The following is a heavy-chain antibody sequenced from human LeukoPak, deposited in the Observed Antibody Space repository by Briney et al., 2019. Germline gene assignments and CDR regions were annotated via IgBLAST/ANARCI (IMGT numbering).Heavy chain of an antibody. CDR2: ISGSGAIT. CDR3: ARIAVAGVVAFDI. Sequence: GGTLRLSCAASGFTFSSYGMSWVRQAPGKGLEWVSGISGSGAITYYADSVKGRFAVSRDNSKNTLYLQMNSLRAEDTAVYYCARIAVAGVVAFDIWGQGTMVTVSS. CDR1: GFTFSSYG. J-gene: IGHJ3*02. D-gene: IGHD6-19*01. V-gene: IGHV3-23*01.